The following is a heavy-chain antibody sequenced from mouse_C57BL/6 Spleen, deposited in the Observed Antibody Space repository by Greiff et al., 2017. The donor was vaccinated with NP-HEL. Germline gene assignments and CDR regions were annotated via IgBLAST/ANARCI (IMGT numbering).Heavy chain of an antibody. V-gene: IGHV5-6*01. CDR1: GFTFSSYG. CDR3: ARPGNYRYYFDY. J-gene: IGHJ2*01. D-gene: IGHD2-1*01. Sequence: EVKLMESGGDLVKPGGSLKLSCAASGFTFSSYGMSWVRQTPDKRLEWVATISSGGSYTYYPDSVKGRFTISRDNAKNTLYLQMSSLKSEDTAMYYCARPGNYRYYFDYWGQGTTLTVSS. CDR2: ISSGGSYT.